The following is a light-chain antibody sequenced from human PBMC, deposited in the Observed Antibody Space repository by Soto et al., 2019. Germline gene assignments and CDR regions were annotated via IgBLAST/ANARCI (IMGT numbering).Light chain of an antibody. CDR3: AAWDDSLSGRL. J-gene: IGLJ3*02. CDR1: SSNIGSNY. Sequence: QSVLTHPPSASGTHGQRVTISCSGSSSNIGSNYVYWYQQLPGTAPKLLIYTNNQRPSGVPDRFSGSKSGTSASLAISRLRAEDEADYYCAAWDDSLSGRLFGGGTKLTVL. V-gene: IGLV1-47*01. CDR2: TNN.